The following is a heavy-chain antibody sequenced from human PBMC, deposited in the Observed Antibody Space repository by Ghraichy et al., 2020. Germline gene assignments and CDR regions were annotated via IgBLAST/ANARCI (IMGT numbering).Heavy chain of an antibody. CDR1: GGSISSDY. CDR3: ARVDPTVTYYYGMDV. J-gene: IGHJ6*02. V-gene: IGHV4-59*01. CDR2: IDYSGST. Sequence: SETLSLTCTVSGGSISSDYWSWIRQPPGKGLEWIGYIDYSGSTNYNPSLKSRVTISVETSKNQFSLKLSSVTAADTAVYYYARVDPTVTYYYGMDVWGQGNTVTVSS. D-gene: IGHD4-17*01.